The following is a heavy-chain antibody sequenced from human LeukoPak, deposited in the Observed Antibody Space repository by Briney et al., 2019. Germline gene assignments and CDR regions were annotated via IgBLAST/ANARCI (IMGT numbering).Heavy chain of an antibody. V-gene: IGHV4-61*01. CDR1: GGSVSSGSCY. J-gene: IGHJ4*02. Sequence: TSETLSLTCTVSGGSVSSGSCYWSWIRQPPGKGLEWIGYIYYSGSTNYNPSLKSRVTISVDTSKNQFSLKLSSVTAADTAVYYCARGGEADYWGQGTLVTVSS. CDR3: ARGGEADY. CDR2: IYYSGST.